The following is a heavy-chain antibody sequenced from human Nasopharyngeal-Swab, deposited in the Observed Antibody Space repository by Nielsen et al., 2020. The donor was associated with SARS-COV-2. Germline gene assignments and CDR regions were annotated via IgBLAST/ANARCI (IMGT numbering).Heavy chain of an antibody. D-gene: IGHD6-6*01. CDR3: ASGGLVRNYYYYYYMDV. CDR1: GGTFSSYA. CDR2: IIPIFGTA. V-gene: IGHV1-69*13. Sequence: AEKVSCKASGGTFSSYAISWVRQAPGQGREWMGGIIPIFGTANYAQKFQGRVTITADESTSTAYMELSSLRSEDTAVYYCASGGLVRNYYYYYYMDVWGKGTTVTVSS. J-gene: IGHJ6*03.